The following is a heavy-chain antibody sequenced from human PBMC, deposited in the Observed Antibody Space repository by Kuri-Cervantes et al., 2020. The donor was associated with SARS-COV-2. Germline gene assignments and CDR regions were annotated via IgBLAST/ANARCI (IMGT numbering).Heavy chain of an antibody. CDR3: ASSPESGPYYYYSGMDV. CDR2: IIPNFGTA. Sequence: SVKVSCKDSGGTFSSYAISWVRQAPGQGLEWMGGIIPNFGTANYAQKFQGRVTITSNNSTSTAYMELSRLRSEDTAVYCCASSPESGPYYYYSGMDVWGQGTTVTVSS. CDR1: GGTFSSYA. J-gene: IGHJ6*02. V-gene: IGHV1-69*06. D-gene: IGHD6-25*01.